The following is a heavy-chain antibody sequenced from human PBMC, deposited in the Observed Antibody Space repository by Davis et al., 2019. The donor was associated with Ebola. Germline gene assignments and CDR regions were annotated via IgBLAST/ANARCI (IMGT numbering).Heavy chain of an antibody. V-gene: IGHV3-23*01. D-gene: IGHD3-22*01. J-gene: IGHJ3*02. CDR2: IRDREVT. Sequence: PGGSLRLSCAASGFTFSAYHMNWVRQAPGKGLEWVANIRDREVTYYADSVKGRFTISRDNSKSALYLQMDSLRAEDTALYYCAKEPSSGYAFDIWGQGTMVTVSS. CDR3: AKEPSSGYAFDI. CDR1: GFTFSAYH.